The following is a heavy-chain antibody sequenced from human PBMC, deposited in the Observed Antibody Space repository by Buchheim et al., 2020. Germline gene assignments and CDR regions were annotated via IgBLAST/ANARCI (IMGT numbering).Heavy chain of an antibody. V-gene: IGHV3-74*01. CDR3: ARFPFLERLSADYYYYGMDV. D-gene: IGHD3-3*01. J-gene: IGHJ6*02. CDR2: INSDGSSI. Sequence: DVQLVESGGGLVQPGGSLRLSCVASGYTFSSHWMNWVRQAPGKGLVWVSRINSDGSSINYADSVKGRFTISRDNAKNTLYLQMRTLRAEDTAVYYCARFPFLERLSADYYYYGMDVWGQGTT. CDR1: GYTFSSHW.